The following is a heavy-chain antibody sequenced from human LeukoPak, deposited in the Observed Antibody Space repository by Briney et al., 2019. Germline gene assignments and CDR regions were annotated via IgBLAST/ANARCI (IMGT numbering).Heavy chain of an antibody. D-gene: IGHD3-22*01. CDR1: GGSISSYY. V-gene: IGHV4-59*01. CDR2: IYYSGST. J-gene: IGHJ3*02. Sequence: PSETLSLTCTVSGGSISSYYWSWIRQSPGKGLEWIGYIYYSGSTNYNPSLKSRVTISVDTSKNQFSLKLSSVTAADTAVYYCARVSITVVIGAFDIWGQGTMVTVSS. CDR3: ARVSITVVIGAFDI.